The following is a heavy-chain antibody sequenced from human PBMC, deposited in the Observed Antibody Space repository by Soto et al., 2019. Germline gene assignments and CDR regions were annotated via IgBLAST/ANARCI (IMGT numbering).Heavy chain of an antibody. CDR1: GYTFTSYG. J-gene: IGHJ6*02. CDR3: ARRFTPIVGATHDYYYGMDV. Sequence: QVQLVQSGAEVKKPGASVKVSCKASGYTFTSYGISWVRQAPGQGLEWMGWLSDYNGNTNYAQKLQGRVTMTTDTSTSTAYTELRSLRSDDTAVYYCARRFTPIVGATHDYYYGMDVWGQGTTVTVSS. V-gene: IGHV1-18*04. CDR2: LSDYNGNT. D-gene: IGHD1-26*01.